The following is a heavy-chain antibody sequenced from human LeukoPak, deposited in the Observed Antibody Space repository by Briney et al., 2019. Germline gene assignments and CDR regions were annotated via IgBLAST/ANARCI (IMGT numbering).Heavy chain of an antibody. V-gene: IGHV4-61*05. Sequence: PSETLSLTCTVSGGSISSSSYYWSWIRQPPGKGLEWIGYIYYSGSTNYNPSLKSRVTISVDTSKNQFSLKLSSVTAADTAVYYCARGIADDYYYYGMDVWGQGTTVTVSS. CDR3: ARGIADDYYYYGMDV. D-gene: IGHD6-13*01. CDR2: IYYSGST. J-gene: IGHJ6*02. CDR1: GGSISSSSYY.